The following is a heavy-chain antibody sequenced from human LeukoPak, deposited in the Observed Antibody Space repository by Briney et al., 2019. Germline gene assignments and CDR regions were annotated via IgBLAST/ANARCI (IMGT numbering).Heavy chain of an antibody. CDR1: GFTFSTYW. CDR2: IKKDGSEK. V-gene: IGHV3-7*01. D-gene: IGHD2-15*01. J-gene: IGHJ4*02. CDR3: ARARPSGEDY. Sequence: GGSLRPSCAAPGFTFSTYWMSWVRQAPGKGLEWVANIKKDGSEKYYVDSVKGRFTNSRDNAKNSLNLQMNSLRAEDTAVYYCARARPSGEDYWGQGTLVTVSS.